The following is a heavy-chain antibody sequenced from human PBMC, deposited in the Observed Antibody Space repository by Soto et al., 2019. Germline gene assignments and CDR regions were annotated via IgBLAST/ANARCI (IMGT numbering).Heavy chain of an antibody. CDR3: ARASEYSSGWYGFDY. Sequence: QVQLVQSGAEVKKPGASVKVSCKASGYTFTSYGISWVRQAPGQGLEWRGWISAYNGNTNYAQKLQGRVTTTTDTSTRTAYMELGSLRSDATAVYYCARASEYSSGWYGFDYWGQGTLVTVSS. J-gene: IGHJ4*02. CDR1: GYTFTSYG. V-gene: IGHV1-18*01. D-gene: IGHD6-19*01. CDR2: ISAYNGNT.